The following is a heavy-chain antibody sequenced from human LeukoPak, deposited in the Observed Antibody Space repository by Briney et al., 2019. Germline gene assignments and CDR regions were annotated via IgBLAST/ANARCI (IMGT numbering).Heavy chain of an antibody. V-gene: IGHV4-39*01. CDR1: GGSISSSSYS. Sequence: SETLSPTCTASGGSISSSSYSWGWIRQPPGKGLEWIGSIYYSGSTSYNPSLKSRVTISVHTSKNQFSLQLSSVTAADTAVYYCARHSATYYYGSGSSSDFDYWGQGTLVTVSS. CDR2: IYYSGST. CDR3: ARHSATYYYGSGSSSDFDY. D-gene: IGHD3-10*01. J-gene: IGHJ4*02.